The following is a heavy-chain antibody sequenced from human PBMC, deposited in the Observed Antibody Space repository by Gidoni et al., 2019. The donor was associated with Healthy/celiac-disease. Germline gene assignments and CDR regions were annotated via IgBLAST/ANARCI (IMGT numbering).Heavy chain of an antibody. Sequence: EVQLVESGGGLVQPGGSLRLSCAASGFTFSSYWMSWVRQAPGKGLEWVANIKQDGSEKYYVDSVKGRFTISRDNAKNSLYLQMNSLRAEDTAVYYCARGTAAAGQTMGPDFDYWGQGTLVTVSS. CDR1: GFTFSSYW. V-gene: IGHV3-7*03. J-gene: IGHJ4*02. CDR3: ARGTAAAGQTMGPDFDY. CDR2: IKQDGSEK. D-gene: IGHD6-13*01.